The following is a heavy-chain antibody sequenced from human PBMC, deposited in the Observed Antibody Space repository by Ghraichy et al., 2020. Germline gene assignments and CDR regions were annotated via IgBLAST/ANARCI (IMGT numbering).Heavy chain of an antibody. J-gene: IGHJ4*02. Sequence: GGSLRLSCAASGFTFSSYEMNWVRQAPGKGLEWVSYISSSGSTIYYADSVKGRFTISRDNAKNSLYLQMNSLRAEDTAVYYGARVPTYDFWSGYPGHYYFDYWGQGTLVTVSS. CDR3: ARVPTYDFWSGYPGHYYFDY. CDR2: ISSSGSTI. D-gene: IGHD3-3*01. CDR1: GFTFSSYE. V-gene: IGHV3-48*03.